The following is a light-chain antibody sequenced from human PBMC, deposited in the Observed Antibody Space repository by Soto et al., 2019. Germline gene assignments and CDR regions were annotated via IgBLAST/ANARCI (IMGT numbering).Light chain of an antibody. V-gene: IGLV1-51*01. CDR1: SSNIGNNY. CDR3: GTWDSSRRRV. J-gene: IGLJ1*01. Sequence: QSVLTQPPSVSAAPGQKVTISCSGSSSNIGNNYVSWYQQLPGTAPKLLIYDNNKRPSGIPDRFSGSKSGTSATLGITGLQTGDEADYYCGTWDSSRRRVFGTGTKLTVL. CDR2: DNN.